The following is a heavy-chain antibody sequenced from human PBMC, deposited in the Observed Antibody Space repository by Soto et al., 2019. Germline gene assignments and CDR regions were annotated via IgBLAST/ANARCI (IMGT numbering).Heavy chain of an antibody. J-gene: IGHJ1*01. CDR2: IRSKAYGGTR. CDR3: TIDDYDDERDFQH. Sequence: ESGGGLVKPGRSLRLSCTASGFTFGDYAMSWFRQAPGKGLEWVGFIRSKAYGGTREYAASVKGRFTISRDDSKSIAYLQMNSLKIEDTAVYYCTIDDYDDERDFQHWGQGTLVTVSS. D-gene: IGHD4-17*01. CDR1: GFTFGDYA. V-gene: IGHV3-49*05.